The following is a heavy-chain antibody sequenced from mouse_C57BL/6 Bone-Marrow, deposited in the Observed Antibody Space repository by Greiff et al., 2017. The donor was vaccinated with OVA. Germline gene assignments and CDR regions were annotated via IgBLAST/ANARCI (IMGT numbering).Heavy chain of an antibody. D-gene: IGHD2-3*01. CDR3: AGDRDGYFFFDY. J-gene: IGHJ2*01. Sequence: VKLVESGPGLVKPSQSLFLTCSITGFPITSGYYWIWIRQSPGKPLEWMGYITHSGETFYNPSLQSPISITRETSKNQFFLQLNSVTTEDTAMYYCAGDRDGYFFFDYWGQGTTLTVSS. V-gene: IGHV12-3*01. CDR1: GFPITSGYY. CDR2: ITHSGET.